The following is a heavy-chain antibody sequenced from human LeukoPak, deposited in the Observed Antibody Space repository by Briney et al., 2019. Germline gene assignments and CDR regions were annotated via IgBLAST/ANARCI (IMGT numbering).Heavy chain of an antibody. J-gene: IGHJ4*02. CDR1: GFTFSSYS. Sequence: GGSLRLSCAASGFTFSSYSMNWVRQAPGKGLEWVSSISSSSSYIYYADSVKGRFTISRDNSKNSLYLQMNSLRAEDTAVYYCARGVPADYYDSSGYSLDYWGQGTLVTVSS. D-gene: IGHD3-22*01. V-gene: IGHV3-21*01. CDR2: ISSSSSYI. CDR3: ARGVPADYYDSSGYSLDY.